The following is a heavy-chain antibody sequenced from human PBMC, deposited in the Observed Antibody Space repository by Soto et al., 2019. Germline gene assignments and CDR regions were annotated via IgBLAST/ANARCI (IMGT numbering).Heavy chain of an antibody. CDR2: MNQDGSER. Sequence: EVQLVESGGGLAQPGGSLRLSCAASGFTFSSYWMHWVRQAPGKGLEWVANMNQDGSERYYVDSAKGRFTVSRDNSKNSLYLQMNGLRAEDTAVYYCARSLDDWGQGTTVTVSS. CDR1: GFTFSSYW. CDR3: ARSLDD. J-gene: IGHJ6*02. V-gene: IGHV3-7*01.